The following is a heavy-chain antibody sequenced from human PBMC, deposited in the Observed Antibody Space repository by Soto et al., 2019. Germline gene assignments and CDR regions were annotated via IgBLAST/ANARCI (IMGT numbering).Heavy chain of an antibody. CDR3: ARQGKKSGYYAGNRFDP. Sequence: SETLSLTCTVSGGSISSGGYYWSWIRQHPGKGLEWIGYIYYSGSTYYNPSLKSRVTISVDTSKNQFSLKLSSVTAADTAVYYCARQGKKSGYYAGNRFDPWGQGTLVTVSS. V-gene: IGHV4-31*03. D-gene: IGHD3-22*01. CDR2: IYYSGST. J-gene: IGHJ5*02. CDR1: GGSISSGGYY.